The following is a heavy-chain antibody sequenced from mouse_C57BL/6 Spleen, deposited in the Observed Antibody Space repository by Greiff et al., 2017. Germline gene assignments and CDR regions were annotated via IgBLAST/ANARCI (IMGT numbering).Heavy chain of an antibody. CDR1: GYTFTSYW. CDR3: AREAYCGSRGYFDV. V-gene: IGHV1-72*01. Sequence: QVQLQQSGAELVKPGASVKLSCKASGYTFTSYWMHWVKQRPGRGLEWIGMIDPSSGGTKYNEKFKSKATLTVDKPSSTAYMQLSSLTSEDSAVYYCAREAYCGSRGYFDVWCTGTPVSISS. D-gene: IGHD1-1*01. J-gene: IGHJ1*03. CDR2: IDPSSGGT.